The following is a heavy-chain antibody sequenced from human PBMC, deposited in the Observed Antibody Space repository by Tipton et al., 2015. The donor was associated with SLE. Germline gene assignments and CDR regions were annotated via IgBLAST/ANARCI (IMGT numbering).Heavy chain of an antibody. CDR1: GGSISNYS. D-gene: IGHD3-10*01. CDR3: ARQRLRLLSPLDA. J-gene: IGHJ6*02. CDR2: IYHSGNT. Sequence: TLSLTCTVSGGSISNYSWSWIRQPPGKGLEWIGSIYHSGNTYSNPSLKSRVTISLDTSKNQFSLKLRSVTAADTAVYYCARQRLRLLSPLDAWGQGTTVTVSS. V-gene: IGHV4-59*08.